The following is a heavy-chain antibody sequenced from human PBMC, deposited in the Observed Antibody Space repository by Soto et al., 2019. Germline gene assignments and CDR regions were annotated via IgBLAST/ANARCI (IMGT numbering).Heavy chain of an antibody. D-gene: IGHD5-18*01. V-gene: IGHV4-39*02. CDR2: IYSSGST. Sequence: SETLSLTCTVSGGSIGGSNYFWGWIRQSPGTGLEWLGTIYSSGSTYYNPSLKSRITMSLDTSKNQFSLNLGSVTAADTAVYYCARERNTGYDYSYYYGMDVWGQGTTVTVSS. J-gene: IGHJ6*02. CDR1: GGSIGGSNYF. CDR3: ARERNTGYDYSYYYGMDV.